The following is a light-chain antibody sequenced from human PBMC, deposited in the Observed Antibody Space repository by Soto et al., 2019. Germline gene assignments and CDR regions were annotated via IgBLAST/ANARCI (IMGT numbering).Light chain of an antibody. Sequence: EIVMTQSPATLSVSPGERATLSCRASHSVGSNLAWYQHKPGQAPRVLIYGASTRATGIPARFSGGGSGTEFTLPISSLQSEDFAVYYCQQHNNWPPLTFGPGTKVDIK. V-gene: IGKV3-15*01. CDR3: QQHNNWPPLT. CDR1: HSVGSN. J-gene: IGKJ3*01. CDR2: GAS.